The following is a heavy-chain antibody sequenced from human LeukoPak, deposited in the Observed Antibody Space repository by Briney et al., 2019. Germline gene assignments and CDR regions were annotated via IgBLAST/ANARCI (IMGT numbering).Heavy chain of an antibody. Sequence: GGSLRLSCVVSGFTFKTYSMNWVRQAPGKGLEWVSSISSGGTYVDYADSVKGRFTISRDNAKNSLYLQMNSLRAEDTAVYYCAKDPVTMIVVVSNWFDPWGQGTLVTVSS. CDR3: AKDPVTMIVVVSNWFDP. V-gene: IGHV3-21*04. D-gene: IGHD3-22*01. CDR1: GFTFKTYS. CDR2: ISSGGTYV. J-gene: IGHJ5*02.